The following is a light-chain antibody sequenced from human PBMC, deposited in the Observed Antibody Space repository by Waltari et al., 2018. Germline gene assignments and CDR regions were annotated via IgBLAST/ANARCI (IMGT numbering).Light chain of an antibody. V-gene: IGKV3-11*01. CDR2: GAS. CDR3: LKRAGGPL. Sequence: EIVLTQSPATLSLSPGESATLSCRASQSVNKDSDWFQQKPGQAPRLLIYGASNRAAGIPARFSGSGSGTDFTLTISSLEPEEFAVYYCLKRAGGPLFGGGTKVE. J-gene: IGKJ4*01. CDR1: QSVNKD.